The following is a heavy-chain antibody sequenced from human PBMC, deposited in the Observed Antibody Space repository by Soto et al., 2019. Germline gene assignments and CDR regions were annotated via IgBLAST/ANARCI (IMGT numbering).Heavy chain of an antibody. CDR3: ARGEIYIWGSYRYTSPFDY. Sequence: SVKVSCKASGGTFSSYTISWVRQAPGQGLEWMGRIIPILGIANYAQKFQGRVTITADKSTSTAYMELSSLRSEDTAVYYCARGEIYIWGSYRYTSPFDYWGQGTLVTVSS. CDR2: IIPILGIA. CDR1: GGTFSSYT. D-gene: IGHD3-16*02. V-gene: IGHV1-69*02. J-gene: IGHJ4*02.